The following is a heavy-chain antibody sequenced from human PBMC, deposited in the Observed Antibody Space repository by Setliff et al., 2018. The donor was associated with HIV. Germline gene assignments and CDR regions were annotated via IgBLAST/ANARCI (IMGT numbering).Heavy chain of an antibody. D-gene: IGHD1-7*01. CDR2: IVVGSGNT. CDR3: AADPQTGTTSYDAFDI. V-gene: IGHV1-58*01. CDR1: GFTFTNSA. Sequence: GASVKVSCKASGFTFTNSAVQWVRQARGQRLEWIGWIVVGSGNTNYAQKFQERVTITRDMSTSRAYMELSGLRTEGTAVYYCAADPQTGTTSYDAFDILGQGTVVTVSS. J-gene: IGHJ3*02.